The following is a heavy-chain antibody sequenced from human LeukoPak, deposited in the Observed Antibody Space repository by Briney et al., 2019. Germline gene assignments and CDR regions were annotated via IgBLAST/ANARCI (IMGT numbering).Heavy chain of an antibody. J-gene: IGHJ4*02. CDR2: MSSGTTTT. Sequence: PGGSLRLSCAASGFIFSTYNMNWVRQAPGRGLEWVSYMSSGTTTTYYADSVEGRFTISRDNAKNSLYLQMNSLRAEDTAVYYCARESGSYYSFDFWGQGTLVTVSS. V-gene: IGHV3-48*04. CDR3: ARESGSYYSFDF. D-gene: IGHD1-26*01. CDR1: GFIFSTYN.